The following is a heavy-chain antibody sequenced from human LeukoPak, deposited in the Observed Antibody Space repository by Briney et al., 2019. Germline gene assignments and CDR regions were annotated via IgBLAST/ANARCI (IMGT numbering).Heavy chain of an antibody. CDR3: ARTYSSGWSSFDY. D-gene: IGHD6-19*01. CDR2: ISYDGSNK. CDR1: GLTFSSYA. J-gene: IGHJ4*02. V-gene: IGHV3-30-3*01. Sequence: QPGGSLRLSCAASGLTFSSYAMHWVRQAPGKGLEWVAVISYDGSNKYYADSVKGRFTISRDNSKNTLYLQMNSLRAEDTAVYYCARTYSSGWSSFDYWGQGTLVTVSS.